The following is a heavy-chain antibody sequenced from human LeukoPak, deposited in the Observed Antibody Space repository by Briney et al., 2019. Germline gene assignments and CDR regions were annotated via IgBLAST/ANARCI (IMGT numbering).Heavy chain of an antibody. CDR3: AKEEGYIAAAGTSYFDY. J-gene: IGHJ4*02. D-gene: IGHD6-13*01. V-gene: IGHV1-46*01. CDR1: GYTFTSYD. Sequence: ASVKVSCKASGYTFTSYDINWVRQAPGQGLEWMGIINPSGGSTSYAQKFQGRVTMTRDTSTSTVYMELSSLRAEDTAVYYCAKEEGYIAAAGTSYFDYWGQGTLVTVSS. CDR2: INPSGGST.